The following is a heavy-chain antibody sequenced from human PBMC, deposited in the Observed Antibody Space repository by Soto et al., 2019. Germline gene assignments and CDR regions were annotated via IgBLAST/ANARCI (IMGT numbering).Heavy chain of an antibody. V-gene: IGHV3-23*01. D-gene: IGHD5-12*01. CDR3: AKEIYIVTSISYDS. Sequence: GGSLRLSCAASGFTFSSYAMSWVRQAPGKGLEWVSSISGTGGSIYYADSVKGRFTISRDKSKDTLFLQMNSLRAEDTAIYYCAKEIYIVTSISYDSWGRGALVTVSS. J-gene: IGHJ4*02. CDR1: GFTFSSYA. CDR2: ISGTGGSI.